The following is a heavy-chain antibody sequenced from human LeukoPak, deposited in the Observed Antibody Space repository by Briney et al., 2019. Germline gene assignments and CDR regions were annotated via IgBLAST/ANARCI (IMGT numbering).Heavy chain of an antibody. CDR3: KRYYYDGTYDY. V-gene: IGHV3-23*01. Sequence: PGGSLTLSCAASGFTFSSYAMSWVRQAPGKGLEWVSVISGSGGSTYYADSVKGRFTISRDNSKNTLYLQMNSLKTEDTAVYYCKRYYYDGTYDYWGQGTLVTVSS. J-gene: IGHJ4*02. CDR1: GFTFSSYA. CDR2: ISGSGGST. D-gene: IGHD3-22*01.